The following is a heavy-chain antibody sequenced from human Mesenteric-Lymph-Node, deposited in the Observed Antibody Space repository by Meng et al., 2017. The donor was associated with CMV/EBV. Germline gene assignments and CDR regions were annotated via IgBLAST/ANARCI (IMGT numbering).Heavy chain of an antibody. CDR3: AKPQTTIFGVVTADDAFDI. D-gene: IGHD3-3*01. Sequence: ASVKVSCKASGYTFTGYYMHWVRQAPGQGLEWMGWINPNSGGTNYAQKFQGRVTMTRDTSISTAYMELSRLRSDDTAVYYCAKPQTTIFGVVTADDAFDIWGQGTMVTVSS. CDR1: GYTFTGYY. J-gene: IGHJ3*02. V-gene: IGHV1-2*02. CDR2: INPNSGGT.